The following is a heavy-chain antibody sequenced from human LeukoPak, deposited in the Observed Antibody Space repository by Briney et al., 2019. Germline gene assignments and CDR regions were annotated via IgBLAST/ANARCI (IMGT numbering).Heavy chain of an antibody. CDR2: INSDGSST. D-gene: IGHD6-19*01. J-gene: IGHJ6*03. Sequence: GGSLRLSCTASGFKFDDYGMTWVRHAPGKGLVWVSRINSDGSSTSYADSVKGRFTISRDNAKNTLYLQMNSLRAEDTAVYYCARDHLSSGSSPDYYYYYYMDVWGKGTTVTISS. V-gene: IGHV3-74*01. CDR3: ARDHLSSGSSPDYYYYYYMDV. CDR1: GFKFDDYG.